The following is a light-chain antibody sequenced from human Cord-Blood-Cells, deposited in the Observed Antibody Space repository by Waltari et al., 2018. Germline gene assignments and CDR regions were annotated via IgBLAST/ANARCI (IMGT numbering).Light chain of an antibody. CDR1: SSDVGGYNY. V-gene: IGLV2-11*01. Sequence: QSALTQPRSVSGSPGQSVTISCTGTSSDVGGYNYVSWYQQHPGKAPKLMIYGVSKPPSGVPYRFLGSKSGNPASLTISGLQAEDEADYYCCSYAGSYTYVFGTGTKVTVL. CDR2: GVS. J-gene: IGLJ1*01. CDR3: CSYAGSYTYV.